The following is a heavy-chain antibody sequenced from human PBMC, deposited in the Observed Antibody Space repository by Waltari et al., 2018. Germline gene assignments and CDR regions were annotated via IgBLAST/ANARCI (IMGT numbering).Heavy chain of an antibody. D-gene: IGHD3-3*01. CDR3: ARDFVPNSYYDLWSGYYGGYFDV. CDR2: IKQDGGDK. CDR1: GFTFSNYW. Sequence: EVQLVESGGGLVQPGGSLRLSCAASGFTFSNYWMSWVRQAPGKGLAWVANIKQDGGDKDKGDCGKGRCTISRDNAKNSRHLQMNNLRAEDTAVYYCARDFVPNSYYDLWSGYYGGYFDVWGRGTLVTVSA. V-gene: IGHV3-7*01. J-gene: IGHJ2*01.